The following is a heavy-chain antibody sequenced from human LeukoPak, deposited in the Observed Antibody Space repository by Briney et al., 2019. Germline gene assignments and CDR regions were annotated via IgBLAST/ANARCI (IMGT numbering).Heavy chain of an antibody. D-gene: IGHD2-21*01. Sequence: GGSLRLSCAASGFTFSSYGMHWVRQAPGKGLEWVAFIRYDGSNKYYADSVKGRFTISRDNSKNTLYLQMSSLRAEDTAVYYCAKRGRAYCGGDCYYPPNNYYMDVWGKGTTVTVSS. J-gene: IGHJ6*03. CDR1: GFTFSSYG. CDR3: AKRGRAYCGGDCYYPPNNYYMDV. V-gene: IGHV3-30*02. CDR2: IRYDGSNK.